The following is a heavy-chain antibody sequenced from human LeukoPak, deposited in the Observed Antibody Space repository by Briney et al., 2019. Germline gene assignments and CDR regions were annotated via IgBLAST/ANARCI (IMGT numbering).Heavy chain of an antibody. J-gene: IGHJ5*02. V-gene: IGHV1-24*01. CDR1: GYTLAELS. CDR2: FDPEDGET. CDR3: ATLPSFNIVATIP. Sequence: GASVKVSCKVSGYTLAELSMHWVRQAPGKGLEWMGGFDPEDGETIYAQKFQGRVTMIEDTSTDTAYMELSSLRSEDTAVYYCATLPSFNIVATIPWGQGTLVTVSS. D-gene: IGHD5-12*01.